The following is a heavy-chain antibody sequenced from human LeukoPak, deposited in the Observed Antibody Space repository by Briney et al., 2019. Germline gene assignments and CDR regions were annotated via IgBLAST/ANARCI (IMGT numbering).Heavy chain of an antibody. Sequence: ASVKVSCKASGGTFSSYAISWVRQAPGQGLEWMGGIIPIFGTANYAQKFQGRVTITADESTSTAYMELSSLRSEDTAVYYCARDRPGAMAFDYWGQGTLVTVSS. V-gene: IGHV1-69*13. CDR2: IIPIFGTA. D-gene: IGHD5-18*01. J-gene: IGHJ4*02. CDR1: GGTFSSYA. CDR3: ARDRPGAMAFDY.